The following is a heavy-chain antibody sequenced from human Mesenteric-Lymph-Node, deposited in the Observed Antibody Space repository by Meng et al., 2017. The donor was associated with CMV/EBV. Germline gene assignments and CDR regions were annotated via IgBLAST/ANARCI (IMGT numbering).Heavy chain of an antibody. V-gene: IGHV4-34*01. CDR3: ARDSSSADRFDY. D-gene: IGHD6-6*01. Sequence: GSLRLSCAVYGESFSGYYWSWIRQPPGKGLEWIGSIYYSGSTYYNPSLKSRVTISVDTSKNQFSLKLSSVTAADTAVYYCARDSSSADRFDYWGQGTLVTVSS. J-gene: IGHJ4*02. CDR1: GESFSGYY. CDR2: IYYSGST.